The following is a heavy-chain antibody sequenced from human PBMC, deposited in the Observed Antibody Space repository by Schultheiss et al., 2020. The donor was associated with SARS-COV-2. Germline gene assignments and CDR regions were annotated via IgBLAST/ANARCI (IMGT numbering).Heavy chain of an antibody. V-gene: IGHV3-48*02. J-gene: IGHJ6*02. Sequence: GGSLRLSCAASGFTFSTYSMTWVRQAAGKGLEWVSYISSGPTTIYYADSVKGRFTISRDNAKNSLYLQMNSLRDEDTALYYCARAALGTRYNYYCMDVWGQGTTVTVSS. CDR2: ISSGPTTI. D-gene: IGHD6-13*01. CDR3: ARAALGTRYNYYCMDV. CDR1: GFTFSTYS.